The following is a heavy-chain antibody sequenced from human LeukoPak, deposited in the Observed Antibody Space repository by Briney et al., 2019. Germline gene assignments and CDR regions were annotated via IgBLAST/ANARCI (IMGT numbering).Heavy chain of an antibody. D-gene: IGHD5-12*01. J-gene: IGHJ4*02. CDR3: ARASGGVSGYDLYYFDF. Sequence: GGSLRLSCAASGFTFSSYEMNWVRQAPGKGLEWVSSISSSSSYMYYADSVRGRFSISRDNAKSSLYLQMNSLRAEDTAVYYCARASGGVSGYDLYYFDFWGQGILVTVSS. CDR2: ISSSSSYM. V-gene: IGHV3-21*01. CDR1: GFTFSSYE.